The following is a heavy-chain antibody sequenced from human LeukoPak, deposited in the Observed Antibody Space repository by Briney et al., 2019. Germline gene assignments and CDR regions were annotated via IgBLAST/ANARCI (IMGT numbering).Heavy chain of an antibody. CDR3: ARDYYGSGSYYSGVFDY. J-gene: IGHJ4*02. CDR1: GYTFTGDY. CDR2: INPNSGGT. V-gene: IGHV1-2*02. Sequence: GASVKASCKASGYTFTGDYMHWVRQAPRQGLEWMGWINPNSGGTNYEQKLEGRVTMTRDTSISTAYMELSRLRSDDTAVYYCARDYYGSGSYYSGVFDYWGQGTLVTVSS. D-gene: IGHD3-10*01.